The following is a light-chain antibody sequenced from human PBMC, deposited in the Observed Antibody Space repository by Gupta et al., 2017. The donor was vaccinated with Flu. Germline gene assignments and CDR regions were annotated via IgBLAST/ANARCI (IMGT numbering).Light chain of an antibody. V-gene: IGLV1-40*01. Sequence: QSVLTQPPSVSGAPGQRVPISCPGSSYNIGAGYHVHWYQQLPGTAPKLLIFGNINRPSGVLDRFSGSKSGTSASLAITGLQAEDEADYYCQSYDSSLSGVVFGGGTKLTVL. CDR3: QSYDSSLSGVV. CDR2: GNI. J-gene: IGLJ2*01. CDR1: SYNIGAGYH.